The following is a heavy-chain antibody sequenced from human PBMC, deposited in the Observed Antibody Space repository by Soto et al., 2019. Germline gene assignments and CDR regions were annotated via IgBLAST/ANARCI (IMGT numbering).Heavy chain of an antibody. CDR2: IYFSGST. CDR3: ARASGLSIYNWFDP. CDR1: YGSIGGFY. D-gene: IGHD3-10*01. V-gene: IGHV4-59*01. Sequence: SETLSLTCSISYGSIGGFYWNWIRQSPEKGLEWIGQIYFSGSTIYSPSFQSRVTLSVDSSKSQVALRLTSVTAADTAVYFCARASGLSIYNWFDPWGQGILVTVSS. J-gene: IGHJ5*02.